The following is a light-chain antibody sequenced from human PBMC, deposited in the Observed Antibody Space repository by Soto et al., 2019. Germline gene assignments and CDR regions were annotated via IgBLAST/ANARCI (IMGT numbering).Light chain of an antibody. CDR2: NNN. J-gene: IGLJ2*01. CDR3: AVWDDSLNGVL. CDR1: SSNIGGNI. Sequence: QSVLTQSPSTSGTPGQRVTISCSGSSSNIGGNIVNWYQQIPGTALKLLIYNNNGRPSGVPDRFSGSKSGTSASLAISGLQSEDEADYYCAVWDDSLNGVLFGGGTKLTVL. V-gene: IGLV1-44*01.